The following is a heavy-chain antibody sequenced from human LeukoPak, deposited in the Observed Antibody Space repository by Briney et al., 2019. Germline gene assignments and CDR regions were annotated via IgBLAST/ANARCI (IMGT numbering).Heavy chain of an antibody. Sequence: ASVKVSCKASGGTFSSYAISWVRQAPGQGLEWMGGIIPIFGTANYAQKFQGRVTITTDESTSTAYMELSSLRSEDTAVYYCSMGGAHYYYYFMDVWGKGTTVTVSS. CDR1: GGTFSSYA. V-gene: IGHV1-69*05. D-gene: IGHD1-26*01. CDR2: IIPIFGTA. J-gene: IGHJ6*03. CDR3: SMGGAHYYYYFMDV.